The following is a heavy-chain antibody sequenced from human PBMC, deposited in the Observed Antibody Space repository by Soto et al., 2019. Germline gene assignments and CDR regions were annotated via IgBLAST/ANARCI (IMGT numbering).Heavy chain of an antibody. CDR1: GGSIGSTYYY. V-gene: IGHV4-61*03. CDR2: IHYNGNT. CDR3: AREGNLGRWIQPLDS. Sequence: TSETLCLTCTVSGGSIGSTYYYWGWISQPPGKGLEWIGNIHYNGNTKYSPSLKSRVTMSVDTSKNHFSLKLISVTTADTAVYFCAREGNLGRWIQPLDSWGQGTLVTVSS. D-gene: IGHD2-2*03. J-gene: IGHJ4*02.